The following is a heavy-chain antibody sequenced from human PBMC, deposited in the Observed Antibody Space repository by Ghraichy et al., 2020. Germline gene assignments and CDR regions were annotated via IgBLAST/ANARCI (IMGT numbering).Heavy chain of an antibody. V-gene: IGHV3-21*01. CDR2: ISSSSSSYI. CDR1: GFTFSSYS. J-gene: IGHJ4*02. CDR3: ARDGRLLWFGDVALAQGYYFDY. D-gene: IGHD3-10*01. Sequence: GESLNISCAASGFTFSSYSMNWVRQAPGKGLEWVSSISSSSSSYIYYADSVKGRFTISRDNAKNSLYLQMNSLRAEDTAVYYCARDGRLLWFGDVALAQGYYFDYWGQGTLVTVSS.